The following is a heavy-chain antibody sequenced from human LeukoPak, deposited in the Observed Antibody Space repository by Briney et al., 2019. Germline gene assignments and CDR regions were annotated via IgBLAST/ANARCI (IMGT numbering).Heavy chain of an antibody. CDR3: ARLPEYYDFWSGYYTPFDY. D-gene: IGHD3-3*01. V-gene: IGHV4-39*01. CDR1: GGSISSSSYY. CDR2: TYYSGST. Sequence: SETLSLTCTVSGGSISSSSYYWGWIRQPPGKGLEWIGSTYYSGSTYYIPSLKSRVTISVDTSKNQFSLKLSSVTAADTAVYYCARLPEYYDFWSGYYTPFDYWGQGTLVTVSS. J-gene: IGHJ4*02.